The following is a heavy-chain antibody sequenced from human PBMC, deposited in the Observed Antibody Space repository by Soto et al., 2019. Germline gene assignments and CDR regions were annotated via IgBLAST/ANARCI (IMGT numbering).Heavy chain of an antibody. CDR1: GGSISSSSYY. D-gene: IGHD3-3*01. Sequence: SETLSLTCTVSGGSISSSSYYWGWIRQPPGKGLEWIGSIYYSGSTYYNPSLKSRVTISVDTSKNQFSLKLSSVTAADTAVYYCARADYDFWSGYYITPHYYYGMDVWGQGTTVTVSS. CDR2: IYYSGST. V-gene: IGHV4-39*01. J-gene: IGHJ6*02. CDR3: ARADYDFWSGYYITPHYYYGMDV.